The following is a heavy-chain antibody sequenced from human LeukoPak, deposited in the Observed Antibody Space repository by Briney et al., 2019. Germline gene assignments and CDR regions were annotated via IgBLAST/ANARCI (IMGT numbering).Heavy chain of an antibody. CDR3: ARGGRGSYYLGDS. CDR1: GFTFSSYG. Sequence: GGSLRLSCAASGFTFSSYGMNLVRQAPGKGLEWVASISRDSSNIYSADSVKGRFTISRDNAKNSLYLQMNSLRVEDTAVYYCARGGRGSYYLGDSWGQGTLVTVSS. D-gene: IGHD1-26*01. V-gene: IGHV3-21*01. J-gene: IGHJ4*02. CDR2: ISRDSSNI.